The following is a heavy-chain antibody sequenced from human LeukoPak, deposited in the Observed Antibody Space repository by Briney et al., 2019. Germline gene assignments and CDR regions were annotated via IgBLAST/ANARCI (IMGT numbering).Heavy chain of an antibody. J-gene: IGHJ4*02. V-gene: IGHV1-69*13. Sequence: SVKVSCKASGGTFITYAIGWVRQAPGQGLEWMGGIIPIFGTANYAQKFQGRVTITADESTSTAYMELSSLRSEDTAVYYCARVPIAARKTWFDYWGQGTLVTVSS. CDR3: ARVPIAARKTWFDY. CDR1: GGTFITYA. D-gene: IGHD6-6*01. CDR2: IIPIFGTA.